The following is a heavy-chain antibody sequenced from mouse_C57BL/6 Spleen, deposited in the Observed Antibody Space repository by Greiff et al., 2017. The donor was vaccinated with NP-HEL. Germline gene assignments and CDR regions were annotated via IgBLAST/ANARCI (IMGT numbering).Heavy chain of an antibody. CDR1: GYTFTSYW. CDR3: ARSLYDYDESFDY. V-gene: IGHV1-53*01. D-gene: IGHD2-4*01. Sequence: QVQLKQPGTELVKPGASVKLSCKASGYTFTSYWMHWVKQRPGQGLEWIGNINPSNGGTNYNEKFKSKATLTVDKSSSTAYTQLSSLTSEDSAVYYCARSLYDYDESFDYWGQGTTLTVSS. CDR2: INPSNGGT. J-gene: IGHJ2*01.